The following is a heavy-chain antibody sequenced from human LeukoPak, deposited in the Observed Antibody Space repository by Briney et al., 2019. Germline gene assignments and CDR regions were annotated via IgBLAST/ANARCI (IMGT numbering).Heavy chain of an antibody. CDR3: ARDRAANQDWVEFDP. CDR2: IRDSGGA. D-gene: IGHD3/OR15-3a*01. CDR1: GFRVSDYY. Sequence: PGGSLRLSCAVSGFRVSDYYMSWVRQAPGKGLEWVGLIRDSGGAFYADFARGRFAISRDESENTLYPQMNSLRVEDTAVYFCARDRAANQDWVEFDPWGQGTPVIVSS. J-gene: IGHJ5*02. V-gene: IGHV3-66*03.